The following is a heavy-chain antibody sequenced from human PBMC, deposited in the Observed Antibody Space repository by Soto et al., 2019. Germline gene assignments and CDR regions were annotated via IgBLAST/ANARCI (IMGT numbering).Heavy chain of an antibody. J-gene: IGHJ6*02. D-gene: IGHD5-18*01. V-gene: IGHV1-18*01. CDR3: ARDPGFGFGYSYAFAMDV. CDR1: GYAFSNYG. Sequence: ASVKVSCKASGYAFSNYGISWVRQGPGQGLEWMGWISGYNGNTHYEEKVQDRIKMTTDTSTSTTYLELRSLRSDDTAVYFCARDPGFGFGYSYAFAMDVWGQGTTVTVSS. CDR2: ISGYNGNT.